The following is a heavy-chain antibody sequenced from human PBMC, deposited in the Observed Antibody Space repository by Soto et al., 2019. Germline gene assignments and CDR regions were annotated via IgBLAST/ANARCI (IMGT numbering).Heavy chain of an antibody. D-gene: IGHD1-26*01. CDR1: GFTFSNYG. CDR2: IWFDGSNK. J-gene: IGHJ4*02. V-gene: IGHV3-33*01. CDR3: ARETHTTYYFDY. Sequence: QVQLVESGGGVVQPGRSLRLSYAASGFTFSNYGMHWVRQAPGKGLEWVALIWFDGSNKYHADSVKGRFTISRDNSKNTLYLQMNSLRAEDTAVYYCARETHTTYYFDYWGQGTLVTVSS.